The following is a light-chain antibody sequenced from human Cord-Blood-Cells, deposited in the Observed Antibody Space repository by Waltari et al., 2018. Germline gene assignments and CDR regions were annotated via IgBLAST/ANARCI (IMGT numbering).Light chain of an antibody. V-gene: IGLV2-14*03. CDR3: SSSTSSSTWV. CDR2: DVS. J-gene: IGLJ3*02. Sequence: KAPKLMIYDVSKRPSGVSNRFSGSKSGNTASLTISGLQAEDEADYYCSSSTSSSTWVFGGGTKLTVL.